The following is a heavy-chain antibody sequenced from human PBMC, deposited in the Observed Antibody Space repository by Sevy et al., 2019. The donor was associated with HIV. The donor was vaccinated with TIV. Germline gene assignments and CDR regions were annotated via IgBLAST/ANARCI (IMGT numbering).Heavy chain of an antibody. V-gene: IGHV1-2*02. CDR1: GYTFTGYS. Sequence: ASVKVSCKTSGYTFTGYSVHWVRQAPGQGLEWMGRIDPKSGDTNYGQKFQGRDTMTRDTSMNSAYMELSSLRSGDTAVYYCARDVPYSLEDCLTYWGQGTQVTVSS. D-gene: IGHD3-9*01. CDR3: ARDVPYSLEDCLTY. CDR2: IDPKSGDT. J-gene: IGHJ4*02.